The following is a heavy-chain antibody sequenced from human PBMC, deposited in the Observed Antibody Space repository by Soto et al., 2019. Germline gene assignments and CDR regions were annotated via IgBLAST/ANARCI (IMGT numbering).Heavy chain of an antibody. Sequence: SETLSLTCTVSGGSISSSSYYWGWIRQPPGKGLEWIGSIYYSGSTYYNPSLKSRVTISVDTSKNQFSLKLSSVTAAHTAVYYCARTLNDHSPGDYWGQGTLVTVSS. CDR2: IYYSGST. CDR3: ARTLNDHSPGDY. J-gene: IGHJ4*02. D-gene: IGHD1-1*01. CDR1: GGSISSSSYY. V-gene: IGHV4-39*01.